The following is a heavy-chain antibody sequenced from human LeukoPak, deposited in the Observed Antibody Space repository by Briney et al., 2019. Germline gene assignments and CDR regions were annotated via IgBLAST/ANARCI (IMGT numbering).Heavy chain of an antibody. Sequence: SETLSLTCTVSGGSISSSSAYWGWIRQPPGKGLEWIGSIYYSKNTYYNPSLKSRVTISVDTSKNQFSLKLSSVTAADTAVYYCAREIGITYYYDSSGLDYWGQGTLVTVSS. CDR2: IYYSKNT. V-gene: IGHV4-39*07. CDR3: AREIGITYYYDSSGLDY. CDR1: GGSISSSSAY. J-gene: IGHJ4*02. D-gene: IGHD3-22*01.